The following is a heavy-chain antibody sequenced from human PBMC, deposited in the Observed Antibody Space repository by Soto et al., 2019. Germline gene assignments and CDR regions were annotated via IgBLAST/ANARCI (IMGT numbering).Heavy chain of an antibody. J-gene: IGHJ4*02. V-gene: IGHV3-21*01. CDR2: ISNSSFYI. D-gene: IGHD3-3*01. Sequence: GGSLRLSCAASGFSFNIYSMNWVRQAPGRGLEWVASISNSSFYIYYADSLRGRFTISRDNAKNSLYLQMNSLTAEDTAVYYCARDPSDFSEWLPPYYYFDSWGQGTQVTVS. CDR1: GFSFNIYS. CDR3: ARDPSDFSEWLPPYYYFDS.